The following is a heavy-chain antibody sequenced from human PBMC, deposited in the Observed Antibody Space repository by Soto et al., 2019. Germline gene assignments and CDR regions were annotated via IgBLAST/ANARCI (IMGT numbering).Heavy chain of an antibody. CDR1: GGSFSGYY. CDR3: ARGGGGSGSYYKLRAYYYYMDV. D-gene: IGHD3-10*01. J-gene: IGHJ6*03. Sequence: SETLSLTCAFYGGSFSGYYWSWFRQPPGKGLEWIGEINHSGSTNYNPSLKSRVTISVDTSKNQFSLKLSSVTAADTAVYYCARGGGGSGSYYKLRAYYYYMDVWGKGTTVTVSS. V-gene: IGHV4-34*01. CDR2: INHSGST.